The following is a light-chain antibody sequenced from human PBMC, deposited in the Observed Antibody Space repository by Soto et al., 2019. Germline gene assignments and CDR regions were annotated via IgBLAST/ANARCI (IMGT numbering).Light chain of an antibody. CDR1: SSDVGGYTY. Sequence: QSALTQPRSVSGSPGQSVTISCTGTSSDVGGYTYVSWYQQHPGKAPKLIIYDVTERPSGVPARFSGSKSGNTASLTISGLQVEDEADYYCCSYAGSYTYVFGTGTKVTVL. CDR3: CSYAGSYTYV. CDR2: DVT. J-gene: IGLJ1*01. V-gene: IGLV2-11*01.